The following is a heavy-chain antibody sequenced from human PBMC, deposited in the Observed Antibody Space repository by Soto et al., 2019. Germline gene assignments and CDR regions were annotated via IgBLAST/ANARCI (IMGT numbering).Heavy chain of an antibody. CDR3: ARQLGYCIGGSCQARADNWFDP. CDR2: IYYSGST. V-gene: IGHV4-31*03. CDR1: GGSISSGGYY. D-gene: IGHD2-15*01. Sequence: KASETLSLTCTVSGGSISSGGYYWSWIRQHPGKGLEWIGYIYYSGSTYYNPSLKSRVTISVDTSKNQFSLKLSSVTAADPAVYYCARQLGYCIGGSCQARADNWFDPWGQGTLVTVSS. J-gene: IGHJ5*02.